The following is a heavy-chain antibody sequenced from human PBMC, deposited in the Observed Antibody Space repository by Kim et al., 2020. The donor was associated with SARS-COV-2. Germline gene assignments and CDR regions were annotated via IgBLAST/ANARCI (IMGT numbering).Heavy chain of an antibody. V-gene: IGHV3-23*01. Sequence: GGSLRLSCAASGFTFSSYAMSWVRQAPGKGLEWVSAISGSGGSTYYADSVKGRFTISRDNSKNTLYLQMNSLRAEDTAVYYCAKSAYIVLVVYAKEPAFDYWGQGTLVTVSS. CDR2: ISGSGGST. D-gene: IGHD2-8*02. CDR1: GFTFSSYA. J-gene: IGHJ4*02. CDR3: AKSAYIVLVVYAKEPAFDY.